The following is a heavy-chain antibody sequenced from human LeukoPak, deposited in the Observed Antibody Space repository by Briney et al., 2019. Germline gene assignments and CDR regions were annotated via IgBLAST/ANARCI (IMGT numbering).Heavy chain of an antibody. Sequence: KPSQTLSLTCTVSGGSISSGSYYWSWIRQPAGKGLEWIGRIYTSGSTNYNPSLKSRVTISVDTSKNQFSLKLSSVTAADTAVYYCARLIAVAASDYWGQGTLVTVSS. CDR1: GGSISSGSYY. V-gene: IGHV4-61*02. CDR2: IYTSGST. J-gene: IGHJ4*02. D-gene: IGHD6-19*01. CDR3: ARLIAVAASDY.